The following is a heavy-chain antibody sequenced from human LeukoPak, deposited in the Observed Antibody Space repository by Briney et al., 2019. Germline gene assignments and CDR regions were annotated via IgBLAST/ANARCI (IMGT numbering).Heavy chain of an antibody. D-gene: IGHD3-22*01. V-gene: IGHV3-23*01. Sequence: PGGSLRLSCVASGFTFSSYAMSWVRQAPGKGLEWVSAIRGSGDTTYYADSVQGRFTISRDNSKNTLYLQMDSLRAEDTAVYYCARGREEVVKYLYYYYGMDVWGQGTTVTVSS. CDR3: ARGREEVVKYLYYYYGMDV. J-gene: IGHJ6*02. CDR1: GFTFSSYA. CDR2: IRGSGDTT.